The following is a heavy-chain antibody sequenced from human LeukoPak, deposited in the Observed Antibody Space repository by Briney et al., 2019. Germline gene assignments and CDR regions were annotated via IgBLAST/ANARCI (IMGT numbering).Heavy chain of an antibody. Sequence: GGSLRLSCAASGFTFSSYSMNWVRQAPGKGLEWVSFISSSSSTIFYADSVKGRFTISRDHAKNSLYLQMNSLRAEDTAVYYCARDVGIAAAGTFDHWGQGTLVTVSS. CDR2: ISSSSSTI. V-gene: IGHV3-48*04. CDR3: ARDVGIAAAGTFDH. J-gene: IGHJ4*02. D-gene: IGHD6-13*01. CDR1: GFTFSSYS.